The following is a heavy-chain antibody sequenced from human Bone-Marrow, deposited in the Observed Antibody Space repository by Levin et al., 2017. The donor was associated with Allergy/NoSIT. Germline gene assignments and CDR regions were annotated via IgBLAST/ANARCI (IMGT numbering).Heavy chain of an antibody. V-gene: IGHV3-11*01. CDR2: ISSSGSVV. CDR3: ARDQSGYNWISSYGMDV. D-gene: IGHD1-20*01. J-gene: IGHJ6*02. CDR1: GFTFSDYY. Sequence: GGSLRLSCAASGFTFSDYYMSWIRQAPGKGLEWVSCISSSGSVVYYADSVRGRFTISRDNAKTSLYLQMNSLRAQDTAVYYCARDQSGYNWISSYGMDVWGQGTTVTVSS.